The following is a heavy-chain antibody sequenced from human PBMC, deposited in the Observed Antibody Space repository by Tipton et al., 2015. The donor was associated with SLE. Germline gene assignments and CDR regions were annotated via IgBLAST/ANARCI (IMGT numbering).Heavy chain of an antibody. D-gene: IGHD1-26*01. J-gene: IGHJ4*02. CDR1: GGSISTYY. CDR3: ARHFSGSYSFDY. Sequence: TLSLTCTVSGGSISTYYWSWIRRPPGKGLEWIGYFHYSGRTNYNPSLTSRVTISVDTTKKQFSLRLSSVAAADTALYYCARHFSGSYSFDYWGQGKLVTVSS. V-gene: IGHV4-59*08. CDR2: FHYSGRT.